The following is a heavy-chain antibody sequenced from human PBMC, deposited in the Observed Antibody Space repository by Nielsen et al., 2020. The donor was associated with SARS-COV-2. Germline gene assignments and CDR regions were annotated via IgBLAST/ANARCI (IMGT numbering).Heavy chain of an antibody. CDR1: GFAFRGQG. V-gene: IGHV3-33*05. Sequence: GGSLRLSCLASGFAFRGQGMHWVRQAPGKGLEWVAVISYDGGNIYYADSVKGRFTISRDNAKNSMSLQMNSLRVEDTAVYYCARDWSRAFDVWGQGTMVTVSS. CDR2: ISYDGGNI. CDR3: ARDWSRAFDV. J-gene: IGHJ3*01.